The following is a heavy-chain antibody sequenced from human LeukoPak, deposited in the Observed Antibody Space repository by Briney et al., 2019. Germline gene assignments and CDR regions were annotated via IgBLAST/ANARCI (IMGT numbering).Heavy chain of an antibody. D-gene: IGHD3-22*01. Sequence: PGGSLRLSCAASGFTFSSYAMRWVRQAPGKGLEWVAVISYDGSNKYYADSVKGRFTISRDNSKNTLYLQMNSLRAEDTAVYYCARDLDDSSGYYWGQGTLVTVSS. CDR3: ARDLDDSSGYY. CDR1: GFTFSSYA. CDR2: ISYDGSNK. J-gene: IGHJ4*02. V-gene: IGHV3-30-3*01.